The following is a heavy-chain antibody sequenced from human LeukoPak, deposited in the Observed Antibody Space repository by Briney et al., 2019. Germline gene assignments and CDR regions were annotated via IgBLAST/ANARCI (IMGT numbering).Heavy chain of an antibody. Sequence: ASVKVSCKASGYTFTGYYIHWVRQAPGQGLEWMGWINPKSGGTNYAQKFQGRVTMTRDTSISTAYMELSRLRSDDTAVYFCARVIGFGELFNWGQGTLVTVSS. CDR1: GYTFTGYY. CDR2: INPKSGGT. D-gene: IGHD3-10*01. CDR3: ARVIGFGELFN. J-gene: IGHJ4*02. V-gene: IGHV1-2*02.